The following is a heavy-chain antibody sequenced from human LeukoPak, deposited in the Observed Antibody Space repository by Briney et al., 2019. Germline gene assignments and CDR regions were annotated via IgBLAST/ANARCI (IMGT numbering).Heavy chain of an antibody. D-gene: IGHD3-22*01. CDR2: INHSGST. Sequence: PSETLSLTCAVYGGSFSGYYWSWIRQPPGKGLEWIGEINHSGSTNYNPSLKSRVTISVDTSKNQFSLKLSSVTAADTAVYYCARLSLHYYDSSGSDYWGQGTLVTVSS. CDR1: GGSFSGYY. J-gene: IGHJ4*02. V-gene: IGHV4-34*01. CDR3: ARLSLHYYDSSGSDY.